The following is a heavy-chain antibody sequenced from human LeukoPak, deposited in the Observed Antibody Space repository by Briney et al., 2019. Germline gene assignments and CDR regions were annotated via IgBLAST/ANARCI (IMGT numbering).Heavy chain of an antibody. J-gene: IGHJ4*02. CDR3: VSSTQYYYDSSGYLGY. Sequence: GGSLRLSCAASGFTFSSYAMSWVRQAPGKGLEWVSAISGSGGSTYYADSVKGRFTISRDNSQNTLYLQMNSLRAEDTAVYYCVSSTQYYYDSSGYLGYWGQGPLVTVSS. CDR2: ISGSGGST. D-gene: IGHD3-22*01. CDR1: GFTFSSYA. V-gene: IGHV3-23*01.